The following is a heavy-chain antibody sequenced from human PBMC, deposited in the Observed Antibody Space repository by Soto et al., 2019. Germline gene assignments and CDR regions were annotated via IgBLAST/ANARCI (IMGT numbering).Heavy chain of an antibody. J-gene: IGHJ4*02. D-gene: IGHD1-7*01. CDR2: IYYSGST. Sequence: SETLSLTCTVSGGSISSGGYYWSWIRQHPGKGLEWIGYIYYSGSTYYNPSLKSRVTISVDTSKNQFSLKLSSVTAADTAVYYCASRDPGTSVDYWGQGTLVTVSS. CDR1: GGSISSGGYY. CDR3: ASRDPGTSVDY. V-gene: IGHV4-31*02.